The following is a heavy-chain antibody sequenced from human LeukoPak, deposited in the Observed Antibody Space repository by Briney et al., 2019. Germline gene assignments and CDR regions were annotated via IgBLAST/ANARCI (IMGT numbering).Heavy chain of an antibody. CDR1: GGTFTIYA. V-gene: IGHV1-69*05. CDR3: ARDSSGWYTRDYYYYYMDV. Sequence: SVTVCFTASGGTFTIYAISWVRQAPGQGLEWMGGIIPIFGTANYAQKFQGRVTITTDESTSTAYMELSSLRSEDTAVYYCARDSSGWYTRDYYYYYMDVWGKGTTVTVSS. D-gene: IGHD6-19*01. J-gene: IGHJ6*03. CDR2: IIPIFGTA.